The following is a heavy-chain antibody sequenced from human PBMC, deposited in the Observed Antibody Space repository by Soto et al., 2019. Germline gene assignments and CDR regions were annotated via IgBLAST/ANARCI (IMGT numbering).Heavy chain of an antibody. CDR1: GYSFPSYW. D-gene: IGHD6-19*01. CDR3: ARLGGDYSSGWPNEGGNWFDP. J-gene: IGHJ5*02. CDR2: IYPGDSDA. Sequence: GVSLKISCKGSGYSFPSYWSGCVRQMPGKGLEWVGIIYPGDSDARYSPSFQGQVTISADKSISTAYLQWSSLKASDTAMYYCARLGGDYSSGWPNEGGNWFDPWGQGTLVTVSS. V-gene: IGHV5-51*01.